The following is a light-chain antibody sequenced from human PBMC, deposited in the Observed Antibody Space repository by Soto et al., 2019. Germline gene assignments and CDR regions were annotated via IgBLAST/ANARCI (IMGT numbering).Light chain of an antibody. J-gene: IGLJ2*01. V-gene: IGLV1-40*01. Sequence: QSVLTQPPSVSGAPGQRVTISCTGSSSNIGAGYDVHWYQQLPGTAPKLLFYGNSNRPSGVPDRFSGSKSGTSASLAITGLQAEDEAEYYCQSYDSSLSAVVFGGGTKLTVL. CDR1: SSNIGAGYD. CDR3: QSYDSSLSAVV. CDR2: GNS.